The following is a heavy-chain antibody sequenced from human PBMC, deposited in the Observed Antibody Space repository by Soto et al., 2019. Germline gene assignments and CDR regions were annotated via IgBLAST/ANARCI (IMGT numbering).Heavy chain of an antibody. Sequence: QVQLVESGGGVVQPGRSLRLSCAASGFTFGSYGMHWVRQAPGKGLEWVAIIWYDGSNKYYADSVKGRFTISRDNSKNTLYLQLNSVRAEDTAVYYCARSRAAVYFDYWGQGTLVTVSS. CDR3: ARSRAAVYFDY. V-gene: IGHV3-33*01. CDR1: GFTFGSYG. J-gene: IGHJ4*02. CDR2: IWYDGSNK.